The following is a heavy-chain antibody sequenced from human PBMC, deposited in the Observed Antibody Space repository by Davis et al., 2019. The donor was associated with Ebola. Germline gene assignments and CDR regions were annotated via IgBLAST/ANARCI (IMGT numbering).Heavy chain of an antibody. CDR2: IKSDGTIT. J-gene: IGHJ6*02. CDR3: ARDVYHMDV. D-gene: IGHD5/OR15-5a*01. V-gene: IGHV3-74*01. Sequence: HTGGSLRLSCAASGFIFSRYVMTWVRQVPGKGLVWVSRIKSDGTITTYADSVKGRFTISRDNAKNTLYLQMNSLRAEDTAVYYCARDVYHMDVWGQGTTVTVSS. CDR1: GFIFSRYV.